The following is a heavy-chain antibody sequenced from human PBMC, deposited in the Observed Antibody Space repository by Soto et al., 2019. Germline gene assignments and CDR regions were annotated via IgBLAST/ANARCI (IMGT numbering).Heavy chain of an antibody. Sequence: SETLSLTCTVSGGSISSGGYYWSWIRQHPGKGLEWIGYIYYSGSTYYNPSLKSRVTISVDTSKNQFSLKLSSVTAADTAVYYCARDKIAAAGPWDDWYGFDPWGQGTLVTVSS. D-gene: IGHD6-13*01. CDR1: GGSISSGGYY. CDR3: ARDKIAAAGPWDDWYGFDP. CDR2: IYYSGST. V-gene: IGHV4-31*03. J-gene: IGHJ5*02.